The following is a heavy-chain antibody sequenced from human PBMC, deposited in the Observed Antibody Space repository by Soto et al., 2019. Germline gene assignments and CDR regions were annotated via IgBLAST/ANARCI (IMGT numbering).Heavy chain of an antibody. J-gene: IGHJ3*02. V-gene: IGHV3-21*01. CDR1: GFTFRDYW. CDR3: VRDYYDTSGYPNTFDM. D-gene: IGHD3-22*01. CDR2: IGSRTSDI. Sequence: GGSLRLSCAVSGFTFRDYWMSWVRQAPGKGLEWVSFIGSRTSDIYYADSVKGRFTISRDNAKNSLYLDLTRLRAEDTAVYFCVRDYYDTSGYPNTFDMWGQGTMVTVSS.